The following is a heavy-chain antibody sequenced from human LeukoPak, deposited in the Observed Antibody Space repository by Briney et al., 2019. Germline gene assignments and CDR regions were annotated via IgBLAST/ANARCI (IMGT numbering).Heavy chain of an antibody. CDR2: IKEDGSEK. D-gene: IGHD3-10*01. CDR3: ARSGSYYDSGSYYSDY. V-gene: IGHV3-7*04. Sequence: PGGSLRLSCAASGFTFSSYWMSWVRQAPGQGLEWVANIKEDGSEKVYVDSVKDRFTISRDNAKNSLYLQMNSLRAEDTAVYYCARSGSYYDSGSYYSDYWGQGTLVTVSS. CDR1: GFTFSSYW. J-gene: IGHJ4*02.